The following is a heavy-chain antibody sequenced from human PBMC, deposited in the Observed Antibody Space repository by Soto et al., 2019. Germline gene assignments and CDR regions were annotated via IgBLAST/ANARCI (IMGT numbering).Heavy chain of an antibody. CDR2: ISDSGSNT. Sequence: LRLSCAASGFTFRNYDMAWVRQAPGKGLEWVSIISDSGSNTYYADSVKGRFTISRDNSKNTLYLQMNSLRDDDTAVYYCAKAHYGSGNYYIEYWGQGTLVTVSS. D-gene: IGHD3-10*01. J-gene: IGHJ4*02. V-gene: IGHV3-23*01. CDR1: GFTFRNYD. CDR3: AKAHYGSGNYYIEY.